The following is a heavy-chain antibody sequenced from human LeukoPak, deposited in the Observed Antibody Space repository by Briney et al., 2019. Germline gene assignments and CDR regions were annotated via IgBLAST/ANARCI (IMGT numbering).Heavy chain of an antibody. D-gene: IGHD3-22*01. CDR1: GFTFSSYA. CDR3: AKDYPTYYYDSSGLEYFQH. Sequence: GGSLRLSCAASGFTFSSYAMSWVRQAPGKGREWASAISGSGDTTYYADSVKGRFSISRDNSKNTLSLQMHTLRAEDTAVYYCAKDYPTYYYDSSGLEYFQHWGQGTLVTVSS. J-gene: IGHJ1*01. V-gene: IGHV3-23*01. CDR2: ISGSGDTT.